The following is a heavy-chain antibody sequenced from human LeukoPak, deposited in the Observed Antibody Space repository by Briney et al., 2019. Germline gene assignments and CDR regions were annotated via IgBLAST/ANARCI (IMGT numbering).Heavy chain of an antibody. Sequence: SETLSLTCTVSGDSISSYYWSWIRQPAGKGLEWVGRIFTSETTNYNPSLKGRVTMSVDTSKNQLSLKLSSVTAADTAVYYCARGYSSHYYFDYWGQGTLVTVSS. CDR2: IFTSETT. CDR1: GDSISSYY. V-gene: IGHV4-4*07. CDR3: ARGYSSHYYFDY. J-gene: IGHJ4*02. D-gene: IGHD5-18*01.